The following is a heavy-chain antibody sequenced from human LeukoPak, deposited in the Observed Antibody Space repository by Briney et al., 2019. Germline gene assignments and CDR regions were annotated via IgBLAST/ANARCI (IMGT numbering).Heavy chain of an antibody. D-gene: IGHD6-19*01. V-gene: IGHV3-7*01. Sequence: GGSLRLSCAASGFTFSSYWMSWVRQAPGKGLEWVANIKQDGSEKYYVDSVKGRFTISRDNAKNSLYLQMNSLRAEDTAVYYCARVGGQWLVPGWSFFDYWGQGTLVTVSS. CDR2: IKQDGSEK. J-gene: IGHJ4*02. CDR3: ARVGGQWLVPGWSFFDY. CDR1: GFTFSSYW.